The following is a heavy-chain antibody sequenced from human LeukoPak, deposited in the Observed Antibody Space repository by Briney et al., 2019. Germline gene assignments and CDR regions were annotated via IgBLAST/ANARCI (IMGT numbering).Heavy chain of an antibody. CDR1: GGSISSYY. J-gene: IGHJ4*02. CDR3: ARAGYYYDSTGYTYFDY. D-gene: IGHD3-22*01. CDR2: IYYSGST. Sequence: PSETLSLTCTVSGGSISSYYWSWIRQPPGKGLEWIGYIYYSGSTYYNPSLRSRVTISVDTSKNQFSLKLSSVTAADTAVYYCARAGYYYDSTGYTYFDYWGQGILVTVSS. V-gene: IGHV4-59*12.